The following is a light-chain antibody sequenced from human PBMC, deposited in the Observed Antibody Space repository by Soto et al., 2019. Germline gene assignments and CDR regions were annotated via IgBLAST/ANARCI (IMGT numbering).Light chain of an antibody. CDR3: HQYENWTKT. Sequence: IVMTHSPSTLSVSPGGRSNLSCRASQSVSRNLAWYQKKPGQAPTLLIFGASTRAAGIPARLSGSGSGTELTLTISGMKYEDYEDYLCHQYENWTKTFGQGTKVDI. V-gene: IGKV3-15*01. CDR2: GAS. J-gene: IGKJ1*01. CDR1: QSVSRN.